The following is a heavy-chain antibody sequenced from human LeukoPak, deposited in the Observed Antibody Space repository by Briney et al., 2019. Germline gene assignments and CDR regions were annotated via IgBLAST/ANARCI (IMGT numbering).Heavy chain of an antibody. V-gene: IGHV4-34*01. Sequence: SETLSLTCAVYGGSFSGYYWSWIRQPPGKGLEWIGEINHSGSTNYNPSLKSRVTISVDTSKNQFSLKLSSVTAADTAVYYCARGRGQQLWLYWGQGTLVTVSS. CDR3: ARGRGQQLWLY. CDR1: GGSFSGYY. J-gene: IGHJ4*02. CDR2: INHSGST. D-gene: IGHD5-18*01.